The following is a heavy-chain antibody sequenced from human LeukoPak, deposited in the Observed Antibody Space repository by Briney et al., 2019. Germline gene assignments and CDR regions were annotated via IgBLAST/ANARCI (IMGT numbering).Heavy chain of an antibody. CDR3: ARHVMGEARIYNWFDP. Sequence: GESLKISCKGSGYSFTSYWIGWVRQMPGKGLEWMGIIYPGDSDTRYSPSFQGQVTISADKSISTAYLQWSSLKDSDTAMYYCARHVMGEARIYNWFDPWGQGTLVTVSS. D-gene: IGHD1-26*01. J-gene: IGHJ5*02. V-gene: IGHV5-51*01. CDR1: GYSFTSYW. CDR2: IYPGDSDT.